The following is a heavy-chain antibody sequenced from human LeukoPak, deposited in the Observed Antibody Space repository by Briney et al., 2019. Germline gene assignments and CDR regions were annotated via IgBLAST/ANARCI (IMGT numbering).Heavy chain of an antibody. Sequence: SETLSLTCAVYGGSFSGYYWTWIRQPPGKGLEWIGEINHSGSTNYNPSLKSRVTISVDTSKNQFSLKLNSVTAADTAVYFCARRAYSAAYWKHLDYWGQGTLVTVSS. D-gene: IGHD1-1*01. CDR2: INHSGST. V-gene: IGHV4-34*01. CDR3: ARRAYSAAYWKHLDY. CDR1: GGSFSGYY. J-gene: IGHJ4*02.